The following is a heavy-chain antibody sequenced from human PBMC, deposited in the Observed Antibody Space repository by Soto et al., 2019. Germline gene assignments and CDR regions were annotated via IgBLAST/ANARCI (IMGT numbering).Heavy chain of an antibody. J-gene: IGHJ4*02. CDR1: GFTFSSYA. D-gene: IGHD6-13*01. V-gene: IGHV3-30*04. CDR2: ITYDGSSK. CDR3: AKDREGSSWYFDY. Sequence: GALRLSCAASGFTFSSYAMSWVRQAPGKGLEWVAVITYDGSSKYYADSVKGRFTISRDNSKNTLYLQMNSLRAEDTAVYYCAKDREGSSWYFDYWAQGTLVTVSS.